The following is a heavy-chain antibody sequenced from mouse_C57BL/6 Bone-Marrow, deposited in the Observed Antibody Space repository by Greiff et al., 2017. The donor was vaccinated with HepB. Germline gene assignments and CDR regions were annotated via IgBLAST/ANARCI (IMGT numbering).Heavy chain of an antibody. V-gene: IGHV1-82*01. Sequence: QVQLQQSGPELVKPGASVKISCKASGYAFSSSWMNWVKQRPGKGLEWIGRIYPGDGDTNYNGKFKGKATLTADKSSSTAYMQLSSLTSEDSAVYFCARSPLGPWFAYWGQGTLVTVSA. CDR3: ARSPLGPWFAY. J-gene: IGHJ3*01. CDR1: GYAFSSSW. D-gene: IGHD4-1*01. CDR2: IYPGDGDT.